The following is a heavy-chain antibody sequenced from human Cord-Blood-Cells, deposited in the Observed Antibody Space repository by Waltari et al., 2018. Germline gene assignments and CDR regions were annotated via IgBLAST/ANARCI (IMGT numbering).Heavy chain of an antibody. Sequence: QVQLVQSGAEVKKPGPSVKVSCTASGGTFRSSAISRVRQAPGEGLELMGGIIPIFGTANYAQKFQGRVTITADKSTSTAYIELSSLRSEDTAVYYCSSSNYSLWYYYYGMYVWGQGTTVTVSS. D-gene: IGHD4-4*01. CDR1: GGTFRSSA. V-gene: IGHV1-69*06. CDR3: SSSNYSLWYYYYGMYV. CDR2: IIPIFGTA. J-gene: IGHJ6*02.